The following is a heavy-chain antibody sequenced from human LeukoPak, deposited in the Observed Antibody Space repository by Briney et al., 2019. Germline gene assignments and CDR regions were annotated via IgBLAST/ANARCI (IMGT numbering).Heavy chain of an antibody. CDR1: GFTFSNAW. Sequence: PGGSLRLSCAASGFTFSNAWMSWVRQAPGKGLEWVGCIKSKTDGGTTDYAAPVKGRFTISRDDSKNTLYLQMNSLKTEDTAVYYCTTKFSYDAFDIWGQGTMVTVSS. CDR3: TTKFSYDAFDI. V-gene: IGHV3-15*01. CDR2: IKSKTDGGTT. J-gene: IGHJ3*02.